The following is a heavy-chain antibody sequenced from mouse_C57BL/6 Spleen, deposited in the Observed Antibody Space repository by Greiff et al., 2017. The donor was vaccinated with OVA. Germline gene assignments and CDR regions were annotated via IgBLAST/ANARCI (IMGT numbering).Heavy chain of an antibody. J-gene: IGHJ2*01. CDR1: GYTFTSYW. D-gene: IGHD4-1*01. CDR3: ARGLPQLTGTVDY. CDR2: IDPSDSYT. V-gene: IGHV1-59*01. Sequence: QVHVKQSGAELVRPGTSVKLSCKASGYTFTSYWMHWVKQRPGQGLEWIGVIDPSDSYTNYNQKFKGKATLTVDTSSSTAYMQLSSLTSEDSAVYYCARGLPQLTGTVDYWGQGTTLTVSS.